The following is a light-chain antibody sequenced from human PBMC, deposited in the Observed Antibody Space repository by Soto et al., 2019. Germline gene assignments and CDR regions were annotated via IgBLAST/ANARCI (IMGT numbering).Light chain of an antibody. CDR2: DAS. J-gene: IGKJ4*01. CDR1: QSVHRGY. CDR3: QIYGDSPVT. Sequence: EIVLTQSPGTLSLSPGERATLSCRASQSVHRGYLAWYQQKPGQAPRLVIDDASTRATGIPDRFSGSGSGTDFTLTISRLEPEDFAVYYCQIYGDSPVTFGGGTKVDI. V-gene: IGKV3-20*01.